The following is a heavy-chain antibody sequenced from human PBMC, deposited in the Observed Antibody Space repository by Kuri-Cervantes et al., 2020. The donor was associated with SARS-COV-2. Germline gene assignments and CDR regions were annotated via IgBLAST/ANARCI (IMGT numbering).Heavy chain of an antibody. CDR3: ARSSCSGGSCYSAYSYGLFDY. J-gene: IGHJ4*02. D-gene: IGHD2-15*01. Sequence: GGSLRLSCAASGLTFNSYWMSWVRRAPGKGLEWVANIKQDGSERYYVDSVKGRFTISRDNAKNSLYLQMDSLRADDTAVYYCARSSCSGGSCYSAYSYGLFDYWGQGTLVTVSS. V-gene: IGHV3-7*05. CDR2: IKQDGSER. CDR1: GLTFNSYW.